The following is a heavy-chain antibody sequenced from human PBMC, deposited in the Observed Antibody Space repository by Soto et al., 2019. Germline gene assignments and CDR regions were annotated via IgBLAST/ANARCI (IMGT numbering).Heavy chain of an antibody. V-gene: IGHV1-2*04. D-gene: IGHD3-10*01. CDR1: GYTFTGYY. CDR2: INPNSGGT. CDR3: ARGKVGHYYAFDY. J-gene: IGHJ4*02. Sequence: GASVKVSCKASGYTFTGYYMHWVRQAPGQGLEWMGWINPNSGGTNYAQKFQGWVTMTRDTSISTAYMELSRLRSDDTAVYYCARGKVGHYYAFDYWGQGTLVTVSS.